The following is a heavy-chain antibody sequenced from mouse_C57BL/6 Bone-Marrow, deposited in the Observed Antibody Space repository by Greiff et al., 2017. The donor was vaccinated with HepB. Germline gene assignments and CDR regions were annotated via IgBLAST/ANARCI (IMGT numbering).Heavy chain of an antibody. Sequence: QVQLQQPGTELVKPGASVKLSCKASGYTFTSYWMHWVKQRPGQGLEWIGNINPSNGGTNYNEKFKSKATLTVDKSPSTAYMQLSSLTSEDSAVYYCASQGPYYYGSRAMDYWGQGTSVTVSS. J-gene: IGHJ4*01. CDR1: GYTFTSYW. CDR3: ASQGPYYYGSRAMDY. CDR2: INPSNGGT. V-gene: IGHV1-53*01. D-gene: IGHD1-1*01.